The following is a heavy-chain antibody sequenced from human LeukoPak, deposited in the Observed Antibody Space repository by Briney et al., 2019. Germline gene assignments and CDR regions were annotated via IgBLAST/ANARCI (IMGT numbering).Heavy chain of an antibody. CDR3: AKPRRGTITTGPAYTH. D-gene: IGHD4-11*01. J-gene: IGHJ4*02. Sequence: HPGGSLRLSCAASGFTFDDYAMHWVRQAPGKGLEWVSLISWDGGLTYYADSMEGRFTISRDNSKYSLYLQMNSLRTEDTALYYCAKPRRGTITTGPAYTHWGQGTLVTVSS. CDR1: GFTFDDYA. CDR2: ISWDGGLT. V-gene: IGHV3-43D*03.